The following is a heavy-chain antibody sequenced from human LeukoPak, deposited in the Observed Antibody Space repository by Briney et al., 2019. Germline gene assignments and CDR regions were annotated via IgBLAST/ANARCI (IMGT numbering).Heavy chain of an antibody. Sequence: LETLSLTCTVSGGSISSYYWSWIRQPPGKGLEWIGYIYYSGSTNYNPSLKSRVTISVDTSKNQFSLKLSSVTAADTAVYYCARGPDGGWYFDYWGQGTLVTVSS. J-gene: IGHJ4*02. V-gene: IGHV4-59*01. CDR2: IYYSGST. D-gene: IGHD6-19*01. CDR3: ARGPDGGWYFDY. CDR1: GGSISSYY.